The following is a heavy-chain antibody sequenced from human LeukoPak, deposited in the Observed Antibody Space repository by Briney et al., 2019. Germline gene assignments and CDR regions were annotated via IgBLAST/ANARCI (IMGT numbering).Heavy chain of an antibody. D-gene: IGHD1-26*01. CDR2: INEDGSIT. CDR3: GRDLGGRSGY. Sequence: GGALRLSCAVSGFTFRTYWMHWVRQVPGEGLVWVSRINEDGSITNYADSVKGRFSISRDNAKNTLYLQMNSLRAEDTAVYYCGRDLGGRSGYWGQGTLVTVSS. J-gene: IGHJ4*02. V-gene: IGHV3-74*01. CDR1: GFTFRTYW.